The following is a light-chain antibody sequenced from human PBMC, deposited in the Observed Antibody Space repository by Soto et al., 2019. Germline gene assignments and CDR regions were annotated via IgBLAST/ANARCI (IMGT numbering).Light chain of an antibody. J-gene: IGKJ5*01. Sequence: DIQMTQSPSPLSASVGDRVTITCQASQDINNYLNWYQQKPGQAPNLLIYDASNLKTGVPSRFSGSGSGTDFTFTISSLQPEDIATYYCQQYDDLLITLGQGTRLEIK. CDR2: DAS. CDR1: QDINNY. V-gene: IGKV1-33*01. CDR3: QQYDDLLIT.